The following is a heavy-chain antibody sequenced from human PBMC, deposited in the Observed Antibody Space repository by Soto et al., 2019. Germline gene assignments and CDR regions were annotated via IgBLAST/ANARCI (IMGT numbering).Heavy chain of an antibody. V-gene: IGHV3-30*03. CDR2: ISYDGSNK. CDR3: ATDAMGGYCSSTSCYHFDY. Sequence: GGSLRLSCAASGFTFSSYGMHWVRQAPGKGLEWVAVISYDGSNKYYADSVKGRFTISRDNSKNTLYLQMNSLRAEDTAVYYCATDAMGGYCSSTSCYHFDYWGQGTLVTVSS. D-gene: IGHD2-2*01. CDR1: GFTFSSYG. J-gene: IGHJ4*02.